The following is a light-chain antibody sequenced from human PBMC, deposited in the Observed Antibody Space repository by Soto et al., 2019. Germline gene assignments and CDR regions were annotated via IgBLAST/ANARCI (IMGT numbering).Light chain of an antibody. CDR3: HQYATSPRT. J-gene: IGKJ1*01. CDR1: QSISSSS. V-gene: IGKV3-20*01. CDR2: HTS. Sequence: ENVLTQSPGTLSLSPGERATLSCRASQSISSSSLAWYQQEPGRAPRLLIYHTSSRATGIPDRFSGSGSGTDFTLTISRLEPEDFAVYYCHQYATSPRTFGPGTKVDIK.